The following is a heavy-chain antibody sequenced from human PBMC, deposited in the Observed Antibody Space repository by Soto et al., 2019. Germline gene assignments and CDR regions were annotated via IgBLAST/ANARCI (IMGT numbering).Heavy chain of an antibody. Sequence: SETLSLTCTVSGYSISSGYHWAFIRQPPGKGLEWLGSVHYSGNTYYNPSLKSRLTISVDKSKNQFSLNLSSVTAADTAVYYCARQDRVVAEGRWFDPWGQGTLVTVSS. CDR1: GYSISSGYH. CDR3: ARQDRVVAEGRWFDP. D-gene: IGHD2-15*01. V-gene: IGHV4-38-2*02. CDR2: VHYSGNT. J-gene: IGHJ5*02.